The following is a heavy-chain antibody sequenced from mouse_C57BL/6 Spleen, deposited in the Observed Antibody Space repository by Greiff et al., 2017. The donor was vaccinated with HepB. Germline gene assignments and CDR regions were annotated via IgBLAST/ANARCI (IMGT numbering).Heavy chain of an antibody. CDR2: IYIGNGYT. CDR3: ARVDNWEGAYFDY. D-gene: IGHD4-1*01. V-gene: IGHV1-58*01. Sequence: EVQLQQSGAELVRPGSSVKMSCKTSGYTFTSYGINWVKQRPVQGLEWIGYIYIGNGYTEYNEKFKGKATLTSDTSSSTAYIQLSSLTSEDFAIYVWARVDNWEGAYFDYWGQGTTLTVSS. CDR1: GYTFTSYG. J-gene: IGHJ2*01.